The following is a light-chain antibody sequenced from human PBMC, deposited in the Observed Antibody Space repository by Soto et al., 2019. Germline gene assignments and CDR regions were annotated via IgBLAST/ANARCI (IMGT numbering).Light chain of an antibody. V-gene: IGKV1-39*01. CDR3: QQSYTTWT. CDR2: AAS. Sequence: DIQMTQSPSTLSASAGDRVTITCRASQSISSYLNWYQQKPGKAPKLLIYAASSLQSGVPSRFSGSGSGTDFTLTISSLQPEDFATYYCQQSYTTWTFGQGTKVDIK. J-gene: IGKJ1*01. CDR1: QSISSY.